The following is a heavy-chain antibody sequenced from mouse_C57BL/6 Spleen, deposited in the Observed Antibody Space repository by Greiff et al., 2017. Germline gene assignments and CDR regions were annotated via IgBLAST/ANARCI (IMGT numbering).Heavy chain of an antibody. CDR1: GYTFTSYT. J-gene: IGHJ3*01. D-gene: IGHD1-1*01. CDR3: ARDYYGSNPPFAY. Sequence: QVHVKQSGAELARPGASVKMSCKASGYTFTSYTMHWVKQRPGQGLEWIGYINPSSGYTKYNQKFKDKATLTADKSSSTAYMQLSSLTSEDSAVYYCARDYYGSNPPFAYWGQGTLVTVSA. V-gene: IGHV1-4*01. CDR2: INPSSGYT.